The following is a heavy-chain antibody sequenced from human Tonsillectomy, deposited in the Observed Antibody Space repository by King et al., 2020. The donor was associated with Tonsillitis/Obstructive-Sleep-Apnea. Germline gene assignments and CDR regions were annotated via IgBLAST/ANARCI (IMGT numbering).Heavy chain of an antibody. CDR1: GFTFSSYA. CDR2: IGNSGDSS. CDR3: ATRGYSSDWYKYYFDY. D-gene: IGHD6-19*01. Sequence: VQLVESGGGLEQPGGSLRLSCADFGFTFSSYAMILVRQAPGKGLEWGSVIGNSGDSSYYADSVKGRFTSSRDNSKNTLYLQMNSLRAEDTAVYYCATRGYSSDWYKYYFDYWGQGTLVTVSS. J-gene: IGHJ4*02. V-gene: IGHV3-23*04.